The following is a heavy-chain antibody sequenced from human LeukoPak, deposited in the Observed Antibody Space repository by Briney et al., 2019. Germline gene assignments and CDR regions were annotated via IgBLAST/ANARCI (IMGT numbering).Heavy chain of an antibody. J-gene: IGHJ3*02. D-gene: IGHD1-26*01. CDR1: GYTFSNHG. V-gene: IGHV1-18*01. CDR2: VTTLRNDR. CDR3: ARGGSWDAFDM. Sequence: ASVKVSCKPAGYTFSNHGLSWVRQAPGQGLEWMGWVTTLRNDRREFQGRVTMTTDTSTGTAYMELRNLTSDDTAVYYCARGGSWDAFDMWGQGAMVIVSS.